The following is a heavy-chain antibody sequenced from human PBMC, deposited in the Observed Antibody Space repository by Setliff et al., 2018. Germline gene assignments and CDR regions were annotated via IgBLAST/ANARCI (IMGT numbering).Heavy chain of an antibody. J-gene: IGHJ4*02. CDR1: GYRFTSYW. CDR3: ARVVGADGMGIDY. CDR2: IYPGDSDT. D-gene: IGHD2-15*01. V-gene: IGHV5-51*01. Sequence: PGESLKISCKGSGYRFTSYWIGWVRQMPGKGLEWMGLIYPGDSDTRYSPSFQGQVTFAADKSISTAYLQWSSLKASDTATYYCARVVGADGMGIDYWGQGTVVTVSS.